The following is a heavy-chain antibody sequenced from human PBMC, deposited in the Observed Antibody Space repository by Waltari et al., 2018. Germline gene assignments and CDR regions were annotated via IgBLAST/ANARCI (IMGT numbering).Heavy chain of an antibody. CDR1: GGSFSGYY. Sequence: QVQLQQWGAGLLKPSETLSLTCAVYGGSFSGYYWSWIRQPPGKGLEWIGEINHSGSTNYNPSLKSRVTISVDTSKNQFSLKLSSVTAADTAVYYCARGWPLPNPPSDYWGQGTLVTVSS. CDR3: ARGWPLPNPPSDY. V-gene: IGHV4-34*01. CDR2: INHSGST. J-gene: IGHJ4*02.